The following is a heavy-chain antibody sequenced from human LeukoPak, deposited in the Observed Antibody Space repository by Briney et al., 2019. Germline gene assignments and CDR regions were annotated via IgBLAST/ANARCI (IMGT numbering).Heavy chain of an antibody. J-gene: IGHJ5*02. V-gene: IGHV3-48*04. CDR3: AKDGLYYYYDGSGGWFDP. CDR2: INLTGSPT. Sequence: PGGSLRLSCAASGFTFSSYTMNWVRQAPGRGLEWIAYINLTGSPTHYADSVKGRFTISRDNAKNSLYLQMNSLRAEDTAVYYCAKDGLYYYYDGSGGWFDPWGQGTLVTVSS. D-gene: IGHD3-22*01. CDR1: GFTFSSYT.